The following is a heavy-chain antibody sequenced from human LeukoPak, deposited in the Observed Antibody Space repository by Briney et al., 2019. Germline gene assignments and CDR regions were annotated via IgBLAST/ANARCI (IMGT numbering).Heavy chain of an antibody. CDR2: INHSGST. CDR3: ARIRIFGVVRYYFDY. CDR1: GGSFCGYY. Sequence: SETLSLTCAVYGGSFCGYYWSWIRQPPGKGLEWIGEINHSGSTNYNPSLKSRVTISVDKSKNQFSLKLSSVTAADTAVYYCARIRIFGVVRYYFDYWGQGTLVTVSS. D-gene: IGHD3-3*01. J-gene: IGHJ4*02. V-gene: IGHV4-34*01.